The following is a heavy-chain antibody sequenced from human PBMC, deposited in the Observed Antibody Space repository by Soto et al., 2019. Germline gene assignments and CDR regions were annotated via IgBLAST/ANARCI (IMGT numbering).Heavy chain of an antibody. J-gene: IGHJ6*02. CDR2: ISSNGGST. CDR1: GFTFSRYA. D-gene: IGHD2-21*02. Sequence: EVQLVESGGGLVQPGGFLRLSCAASGFTFSRYAMHWVRQAPGKGLEYVSTISSNGGSTYYANSVKGRFTISRDNSXXTLYLQMGSLRAEDMAVYYCARAGDSGGYYYGMDVWGQGTTVTVSS. V-gene: IGHV3-64*01. CDR3: ARAGDSGGYYYGMDV.